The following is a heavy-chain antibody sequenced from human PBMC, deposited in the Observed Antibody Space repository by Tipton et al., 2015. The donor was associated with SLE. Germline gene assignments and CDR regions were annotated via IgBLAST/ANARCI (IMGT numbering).Heavy chain of an antibody. D-gene: IGHD2-15*01. Sequence: TLSLTCTVSGGSISSSSYSWGWIRQPPGKGLEYIGSIYYTGNTYYNPSLRSRVTISVDKSKTQLSLKLSSATAADTAIYYCARDGRGYCDNSGCSEYHWFDPWGQGTLVTVSS. CDR1: GGSISSSSYS. CDR2: IYYTGNT. V-gene: IGHV4-39*07. J-gene: IGHJ5*02. CDR3: ARDGRGYCDNSGCSEYHWFDP.